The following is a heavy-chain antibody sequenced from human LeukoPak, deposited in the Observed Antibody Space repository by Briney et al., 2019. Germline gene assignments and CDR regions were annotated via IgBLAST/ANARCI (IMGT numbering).Heavy chain of an antibody. Sequence: RPSETLSLTCAISGGSFDGYSWSWIRQSPGKGLEWIGEINLGGSTTYNPSLKSRVTLTIDTSKKEVSLKLTSVTAADTSIYFCATSTKVVRPDSWDSWGQGTLVTVSS. CDR2: INLGGST. CDR3: ATSTKVVRPDSWDS. D-gene: IGHD4-11*01. J-gene: IGHJ4*02. CDR1: GGSFDGYS. V-gene: IGHV4-34*01.